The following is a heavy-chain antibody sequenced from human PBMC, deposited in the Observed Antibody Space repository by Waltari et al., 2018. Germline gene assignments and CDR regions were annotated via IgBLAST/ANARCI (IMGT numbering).Heavy chain of an antibody. CDR3: ARRGFYCSTISCYIDY. Sequence: EVQLVESGGGLVQPGGSLRLSCAASGFTFSTYSMNCVRQAPGKGLESVSYISHTSNTIYYADSVKGRFTISRDNAKNSLYLQMNSLRAEDTAVYYCARRGFYCSTISCYIDYWGQGTLVTVSS. CDR1: GFTFSTYS. V-gene: IGHV3-48*04. CDR2: ISHTSNTI. J-gene: IGHJ4*02. D-gene: IGHD2-2*02.